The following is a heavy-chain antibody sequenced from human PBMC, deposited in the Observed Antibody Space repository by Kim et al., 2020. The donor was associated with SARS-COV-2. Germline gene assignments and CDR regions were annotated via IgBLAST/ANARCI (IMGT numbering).Heavy chain of an antibody. CDR3: VRSLVRGQYGMDA. Sequence: ADSVKGPLTISRDKSKRSVYLQMNSLRSEDTALYFCVRSLVRGQYGMDAWGQGTVVTVSS. D-gene: IGHD3-10*01. J-gene: IGHJ6*02. V-gene: IGHV3-9*01.